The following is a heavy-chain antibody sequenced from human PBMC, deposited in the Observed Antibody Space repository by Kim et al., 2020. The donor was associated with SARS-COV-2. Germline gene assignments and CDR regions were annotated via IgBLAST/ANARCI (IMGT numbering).Heavy chain of an antibody. Sequence: GGSLRLSCAASGFTFSSHNMNWVRQAPGKGLEWISYISSSSPTIYYADSVKGRFTISRDNAKNSLYLQMNSLRDEDTAVYYCARDHRLGYFFDSWGQGTLVTVSS. CDR2: ISSSSPTI. D-gene: IGHD3-22*01. V-gene: IGHV3-48*02. J-gene: IGHJ4*02. CDR3: ARDHRLGYFFDS. CDR1: GFTFSSHN.